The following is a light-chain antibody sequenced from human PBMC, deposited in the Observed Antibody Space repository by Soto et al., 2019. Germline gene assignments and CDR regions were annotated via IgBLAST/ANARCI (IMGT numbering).Light chain of an antibody. J-gene: IGKJ5*01. Sequence: EIVLTQSPATLSLSPGERATLSCWASQSVSSSYLAWYQQKPGLAPRLLIYDASSRATGIPDRFSGSGSGTDFTLTISRMEPEDFAVYYCQQYGSSPPSTLGQGTRLEIK. CDR3: QQYGSSPPST. CDR2: DAS. V-gene: IGKV3D-20*01. CDR1: QSVSSSY.